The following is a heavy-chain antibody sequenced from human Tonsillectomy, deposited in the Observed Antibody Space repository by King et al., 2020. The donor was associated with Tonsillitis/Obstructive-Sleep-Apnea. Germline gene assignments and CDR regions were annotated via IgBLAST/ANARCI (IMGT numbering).Heavy chain of an antibody. CDR3: ARGGILSAGAPDF. J-gene: IGHJ4*02. D-gene: IGHD6-13*01. Sequence: QLVQSGVEVKKPGESLRISCKGSGYSFTSYWISWWRQMPGKGLEWMGRIDPSDSYTNYSPFFQGHGTSSADKSISTAYLQWSSLKASDTAMYYCARGGILSAGAPDFWGQGTLVTVSS. V-gene: IGHV5-10-1*01. CDR1: GYSFTSYW. CDR2: IDPSDSYT.